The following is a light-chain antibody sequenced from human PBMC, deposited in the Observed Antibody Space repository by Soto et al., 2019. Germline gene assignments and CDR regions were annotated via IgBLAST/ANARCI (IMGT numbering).Light chain of an antibody. CDR1: SSNIRAGYD. Sequence: VLAQPPPVARGPGQMATTSLTGSSSNIRAGYDVHWYQQRPGTAPRLLIFGNINGPAGVPDRFSGYKSGTSAPLALTGLQAEDEGDYSSQSYDSTLSGRYVFGTRTTVTAL. V-gene: IGLV1-40*01. J-gene: IGLJ1*01. CDR3: QSYDSTLSGRYV. CDR2: GNI.